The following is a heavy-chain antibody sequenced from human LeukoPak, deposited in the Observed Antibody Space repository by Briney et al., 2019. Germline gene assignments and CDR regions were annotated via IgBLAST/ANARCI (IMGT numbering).Heavy chain of an antibody. Sequence: GGSLRLSRAASGFTFSSYAMSWVRQAPGKGLEWVSAISGSGGSTYYADSVKGRFTISRDNSKNTLYLQMNSLRAEDTAVYYCANAPAAAGPPYFDYWGQGTLVTASS. CDR1: GFTFSSYA. CDR3: ANAPAAAGPPYFDY. V-gene: IGHV3-23*01. J-gene: IGHJ4*02. CDR2: ISGSGGST. D-gene: IGHD6-13*01.